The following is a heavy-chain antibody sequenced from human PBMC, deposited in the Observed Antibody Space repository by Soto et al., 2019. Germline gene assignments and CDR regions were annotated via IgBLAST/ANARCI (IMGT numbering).Heavy chain of an antibody. CDR2: IYYSGST. V-gene: IGHV4-30-4*01. J-gene: IGHJ6*02. Sequence: LSLTCTVSGGSISSGDYYWSWIRQPPGKGLEWIGYIYYSGSTYYNPSLKSRVTISVDTSKNQFSLKLSSVTAADTAVYYCARATRYYYGMDVCGQGTTVTVSS. CDR1: GGSISSGDYY. CDR3: ARATRYYYGMDV.